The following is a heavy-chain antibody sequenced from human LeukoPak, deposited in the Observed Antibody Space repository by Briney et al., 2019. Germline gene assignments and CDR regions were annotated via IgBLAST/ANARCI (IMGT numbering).Heavy chain of an antibody. D-gene: IGHD3-22*01. CDR2: ISGSGGST. CDR1: GFTFSTYA. CDR3: AKDYYDSSGYYYQAFDI. J-gene: IGHJ3*02. V-gene: IGHV3-23*01. Sequence: GGSLRLSCAASGFTFSTYAMSWVRQAPGKGLEWVSAISGSGGSTYYADSVKGRFTISRDNSKNTLYLQMNSLRAEDTAVYYCAKDYYDSSGYYYQAFDIWGQGTMVTVSS.